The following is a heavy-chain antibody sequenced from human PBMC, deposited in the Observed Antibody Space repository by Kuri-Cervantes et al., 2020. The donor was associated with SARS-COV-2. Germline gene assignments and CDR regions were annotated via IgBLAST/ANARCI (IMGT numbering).Heavy chain of an antibody. CDR1: GFTFADYG. J-gene: IGHJ6*03. V-gene: IGHV3-20*01. CDR3: ARVSTVTNGPGTRNYYYYYMHV. D-gene: IGHD4-17*01. CDR2: INWNGGST. Sequence: GESLKISCAASGFTFADYGMSWVRQAPGKGLEWVSAINWNGGSTGYADSVKGRFTISRDNAKNFLYLQMNSLRAEDTALYHCARVSTVTNGPGTRNYYYYYMHVWGKGPTVTVSS.